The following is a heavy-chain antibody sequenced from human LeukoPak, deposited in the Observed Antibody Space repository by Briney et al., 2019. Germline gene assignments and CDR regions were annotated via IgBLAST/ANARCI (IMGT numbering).Heavy chain of an antibody. CDR2: IKQDGSEK. CDR1: GFTFSSYW. Sequence: PGGSLRLSCAASGFTFSSYWMSWVRQAPGKGLEWVANIKQDGSEKYYVDSVKGRFTISRDNAKNSLYLQMNSLRAEDTAVYYCARDLPYYDILTGYYHYYGMDVWGQGTTVTVSS. D-gene: IGHD3-9*01. CDR3: ARDLPYYDILTGYYHYYGMDV. V-gene: IGHV3-7*01. J-gene: IGHJ6*02.